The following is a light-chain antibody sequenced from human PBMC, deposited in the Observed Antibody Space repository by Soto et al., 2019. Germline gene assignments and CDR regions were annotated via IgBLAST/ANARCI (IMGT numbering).Light chain of an antibody. CDR1: SNDIGNYDY. Sequence: QSVLTQPASVSGSPGQSITISCTGTSNDIGNYDYVSWFQQHPGKAPKLMIYDVNHRPSGVSDRFSGSKSGNTASLTISGLQADDESDYYCRSSTTAGVLFGGGTKLTVL. CDR2: DVN. CDR3: RSSTTAGVL. J-gene: IGLJ2*01. V-gene: IGLV2-14*03.